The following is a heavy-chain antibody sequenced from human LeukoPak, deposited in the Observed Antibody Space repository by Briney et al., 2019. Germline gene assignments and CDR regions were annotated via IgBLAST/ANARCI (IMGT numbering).Heavy chain of an antibody. V-gene: IGHV3-74*01. CDR3: ARDPTTGRFYGY. D-gene: IGHD1-1*01. J-gene: IGHJ4*02. CDR1: GFTFSSYW. Sequence: PGGSLRLSCAASGFTFSSYWMHWVRQAPGKGLVGVSRINSDGSSTSYADSVKGRFTISRDNAKNTLYLQMNSLRAEDTAVYYCARDPTTGRFYGYWGQGTLVTVSS. CDR2: INSDGSST.